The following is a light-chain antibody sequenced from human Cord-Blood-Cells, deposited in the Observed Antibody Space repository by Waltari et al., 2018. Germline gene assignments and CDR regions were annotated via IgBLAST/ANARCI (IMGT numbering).Light chain of an antibody. CDR2: AAS. Sequence: AIRMTQSPSSFSASTGDRVTITCRASQGISSYLAWYQQKPGKAPKLLIYAASTLQSGVPSRFSVSVSGTDFTLTISCLQSEDFATYYCQQYYSYPYTFGQGTKLEIK. CDR3: QQYYSYPYT. V-gene: IGKV1-8*01. J-gene: IGKJ2*01. CDR1: QGISSY.